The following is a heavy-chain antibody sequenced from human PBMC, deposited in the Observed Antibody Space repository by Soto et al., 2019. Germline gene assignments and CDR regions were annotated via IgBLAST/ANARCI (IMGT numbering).Heavy chain of an antibody. Sequence: SSETLSLTCAVSGGSISSGGYSWSWIRQPPGKGLEWIGYIYHSGSTYYNPSLKSRVTISVDRSKNQFSLKLSSVTAADTAVYYCARRFDWFDPWGQGTLVTVSS. D-gene: IGHD3-3*01. CDR1: GGSISSGGYS. J-gene: IGHJ5*02. CDR2: IYHSGST. CDR3: ARRFDWFDP. V-gene: IGHV4-30-2*01.